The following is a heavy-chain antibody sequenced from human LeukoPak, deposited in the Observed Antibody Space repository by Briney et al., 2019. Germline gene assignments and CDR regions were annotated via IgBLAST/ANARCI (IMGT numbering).Heavy chain of an antibody. D-gene: IGHD3-9*01. Sequence: ASVKVSCKASGYTITSYAMNWVRQTPGQGLEWMGWINTNTGNPTYAQGFTGRFVFSLDTSVSTAYLQISSLKAEDTAVYYCARGLRYFDWSKEHLDYWGQGTLVTVSS. V-gene: IGHV7-4-1*02. J-gene: IGHJ4*02. CDR3: ARGLRYFDWSKEHLDY. CDR2: INTNTGNP. CDR1: GYTITSYA.